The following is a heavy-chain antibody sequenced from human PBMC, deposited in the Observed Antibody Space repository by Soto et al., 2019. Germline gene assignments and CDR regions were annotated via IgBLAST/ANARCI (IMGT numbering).Heavy chain of an antibody. J-gene: IGHJ6*03. CDR2: IRSKANSYAT. CDR1: GFTFSGSA. Sequence: GGSLRLSCAASGFTFSGSAMHWVRQASGKGLEWVGRIRSKANSYATAYAASVKGRFTISRDDSKNTAYLQMNSLKTEDTAVYYCTSHSGDYSNYASYYYYMDVWGKGTTVTVSS. D-gene: IGHD4-4*01. CDR3: TSHSGDYSNYASYYYYMDV. V-gene: IGHV3-73*01.